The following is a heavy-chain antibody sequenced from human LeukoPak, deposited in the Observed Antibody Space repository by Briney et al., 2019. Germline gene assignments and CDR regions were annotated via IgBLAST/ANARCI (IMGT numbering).Heavy chain of an antibody. Sequence: ASVKVSCKASGYTFTSYYMHWVRQAPGQGLEWMGWINPNSGGTNYAQKFQGRVTITRDTSINTAYMELSSLTSEDTAVYYCARAVGTSANHYYFYYYTDVWGKGTTVTVSS. CDR2: INPNSGGT. V-gene: IGHV1-2*02. CDR1: GYTFTSYY. CDR3: ARAVGTSANHYYFYYYTDV. J-gene: IGHJ6*03.